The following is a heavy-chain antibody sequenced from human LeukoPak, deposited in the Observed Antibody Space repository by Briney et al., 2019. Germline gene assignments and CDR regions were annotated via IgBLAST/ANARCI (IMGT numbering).Heavy chain of an antibody. CDR2: IYYSGST. D-gene: IGHD5-24*01. CDR3: ARQDGHWFDP. V-gene: IGHV4-39*01. J-gene: IGHJ5*02. Sequence: NPSETLSLTCTVSGGSISSSSYYWGWIRQPPGKGLEWIGSIYYSGSTYYNPSLKSRVTISVDTSKNQFSLKLSSVTAADTAVYYCARQDGHWFDPWGQGTLVTVSS. CDR1: GGSISSSSYY.